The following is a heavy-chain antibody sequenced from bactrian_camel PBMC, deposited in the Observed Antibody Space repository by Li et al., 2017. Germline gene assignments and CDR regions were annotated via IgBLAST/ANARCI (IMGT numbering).Heavy chain of an antibody. CDR2: IDRTGGNT. Sequence: QLVESGRGLVQPGGSLTLSCAASGFSFSNNWIYWVRRAPGKGLEWVSSIDRTGGNTYYAESVKGRFTISRDNANNTVYLQVNSLKPEDTAVYFCAYGRSWSRSEHYWGQGTQVTVS. CDR1: GFSFSNNW. J-gene: IGHJ4*01. CDR3: AYGRSWSRSEHY. D-gene: IGHD6*01. V-gene: IGHV3S25*01.